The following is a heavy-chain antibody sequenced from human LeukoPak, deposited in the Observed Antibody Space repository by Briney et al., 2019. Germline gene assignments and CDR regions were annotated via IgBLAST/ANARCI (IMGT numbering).Heavy chain of an antibody. CDR3: ARQRVKVNYDSSGHGGGYFDY. CDR2: IYYSGST. J-gene: IGHJ4*02. CDR1: GGSISSSSYY. V-gene: IGHV4-39*01. D-gene: IGHD3-22*01. Sequence: SETLSLTCTVSGGSISSSSYYWGWIRQPPGKGLEWIGSIYYSGSTYYNPSLKSRVTISVDTSKNQFSLKLSSVTAADTAVYYCARQRVKVNYDSSGHGGGYFDYWGQGTLVTVSS.